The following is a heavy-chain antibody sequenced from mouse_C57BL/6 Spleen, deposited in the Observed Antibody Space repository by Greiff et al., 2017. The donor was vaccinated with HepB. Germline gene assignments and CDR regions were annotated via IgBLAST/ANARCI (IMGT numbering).Heavy chain of an antibody. V-gene: IGHV1-52*01. CDR2: IDPSDSET. Sequence: QVQLQQPGAELVRPGSSVKLSCKASGYTFTSSWMHWVKQRPKQGLEWIGNIDPSDSETHYNQKFKDKATLTVDKSSSTAYMQLSSLTSEDSAVYYCARRSIATDAMDYWGQGTSVTVSS. CDR1: GYTFTSSW. CDR3: ARRSIATDAMDY. J-gene: IGHJ4*01. D-gene: IGHD1-2*01.